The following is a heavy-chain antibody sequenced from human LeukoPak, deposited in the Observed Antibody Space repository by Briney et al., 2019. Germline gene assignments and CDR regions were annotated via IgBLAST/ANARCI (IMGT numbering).Heavy chain of an antibody. V-gene: IGHV3-48*04. D-gene: IGHD1-26*01. CDR1: GFTFSSYS. Sequence: AGGSLRLSCAASGFTFSSYSMNWVRQAPGKGLEWVSYISSSSSTIYYADSVKGRFTISRDNAKNSLYLQMNSLRAEDTAVYYCARGSYYGRDAFDIWGQGTMVTVSS. CDR3: ARGSYYGRDAFDI. CDR2: ISSSSSTI. J-gene: IGHJ3*02.